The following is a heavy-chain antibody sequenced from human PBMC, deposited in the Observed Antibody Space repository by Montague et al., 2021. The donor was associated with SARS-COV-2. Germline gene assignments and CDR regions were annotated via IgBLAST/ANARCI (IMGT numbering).Heavy chain of an antibody. Sequence: SETLSLTCTVSGGSISSYYWSWIRQPPGKGLEWIGYIYYSGSTNYNPSLKRRVTISVATSKNQFSLKLSSVTAADTAVYYCARGDVVVVAANDYYYGMDVWGQGTTVTVSS. CDR2: IYYSGST. D-gene: IGHD2-15*01. V-gene: IGHV4-59*01. CDR3: ARGDVVVVAANDYYYGMDV. CDR1: GGSISSYY. J-gene: IGHJ6*02.